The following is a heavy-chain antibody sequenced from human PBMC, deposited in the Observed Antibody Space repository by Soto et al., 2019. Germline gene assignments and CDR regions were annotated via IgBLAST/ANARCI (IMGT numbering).Heavy chain of an antibody. Sequence: PGGSLRLSCAASGFTFSSYAMHWVRQAPGKGLEWVAVISYDGSNKYYADSVKGRFTISGDNSKNTLYLQMNSLRAEDTAVYYCARDLHSYYDFWSGYFVGTRFDPWGQGTLVTVSS. CDR3: ARDLHSYYDFWSGYFVGTRFDP. D-gene: IGHD3-3*01. V-gene: IGHV3-30-3*01. CDR1: GFTFSSYA. CDR2: ISYDGSNK. J-gene: IGHJ5*02.